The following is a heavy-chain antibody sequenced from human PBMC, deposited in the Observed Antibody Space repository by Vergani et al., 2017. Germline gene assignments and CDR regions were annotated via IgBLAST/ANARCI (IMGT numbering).Heavy chain of an antibody. Sequence: QVQLVQSGAEVKKPGSSVKVSCKASGGTFSSYAISWVRPAPGQGLEWMGGIIPIFGTANYAQKFQGRVTITADKSTSTAYMELSSLRSEDTAVYYCARDRYYYDSSGFYYYYGMDVWGQGTTVTVSS. V-gene: IGHV1-69*06. D-gene: IGHD3-22*01. CDR1: GGTFSSYA. CDR3: ARDRYYYDSSGFYYYYGMDV. CDR2: IIPIFGTA. J-gene: IGHJ6*02.